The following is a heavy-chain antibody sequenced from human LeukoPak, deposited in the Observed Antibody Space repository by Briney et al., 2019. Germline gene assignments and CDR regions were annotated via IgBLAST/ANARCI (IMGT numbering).Heavy chain of an antibody. Sequence: PSETLSLTCTVSGGSISTTTYYWGWIRQPPGKGLEWIGSIYGSTYYNPSLKSRVTISVDTSKNQFSLKLNSVNAADTAVYYCARTRMDFDSWGQGILVTVSS. CDR3: ARTRMDFDS. CDR2: IYGST. CDR1: GGSISTTTYY. J-gene: IGHJ4*02. D-gene: IGHD1-14*01. V-gene: IGHV4-39*01.